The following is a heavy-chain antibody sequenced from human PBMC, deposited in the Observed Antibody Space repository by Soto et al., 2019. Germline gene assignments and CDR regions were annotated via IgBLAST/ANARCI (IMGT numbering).Heavy chain of an antibody. CDR1: GGSISSGGYY. D-gene: IGHD3-3*01. CDR3: ARARLRFLEWLSPWFDP. CDR2: IYYSGST. J-gene: IGHJ5*02. Sequence: SETLSLTCTVSGGSISSGGYYWSWIRQHPGKGLEWIGYIYYSGSTYYNPSLKSRVTISVDTSKNQSSPKLSSVTAADTAVYYCARARLRFLEWLSPWFDPWGQGTLVTVSS. V-gene: IGHV4-31*03.